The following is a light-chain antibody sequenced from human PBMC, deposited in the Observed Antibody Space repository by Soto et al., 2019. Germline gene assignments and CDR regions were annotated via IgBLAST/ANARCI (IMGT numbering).Light chain of an antibody. CDR3: SSSTSSSTL. Sequence: QSVLTQPASVSGSPGQSITISCTGTSSHVGSYNYVSWYQQHPGKAPKLMIYEVSYRPSGISRRFSGSKSGNTASLTISGLETEDEADYYCSSSTSSSTLFGTGTKVTVL. V-gene: IGLV2-14*03. CDR1: SSHVGSYNY. CDR2: EVS. J-gene: IGLJ1*01.